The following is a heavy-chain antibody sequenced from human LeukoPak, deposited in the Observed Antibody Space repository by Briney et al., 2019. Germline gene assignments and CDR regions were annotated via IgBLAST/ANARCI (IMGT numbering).Heavy chain of an antibody. Sequence: PGGCLRLSCVASGFTFSNAWMSWVRQAPGKGLEWVGRIKSESDGGTTNYAEPVKGRFTISRDDSKNPLFLQMNSVQMEDTAVYYCTTVRCTSTSCYRASWGRGTLAPASS. CDR2: IKSESDGGTT. CDR1: GFTFSNAW. V-gene: IGHV3-15*01. CDR3: TTVRCTSTSCYRAS. D-gene: IGHD2-2*01. J-gene: IGHJ5*02.